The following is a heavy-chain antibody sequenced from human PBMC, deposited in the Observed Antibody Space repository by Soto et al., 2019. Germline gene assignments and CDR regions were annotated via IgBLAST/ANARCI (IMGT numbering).Heavy chain of an antibody. V-gene: IGHV4-34*01. CDR1: CGSFSGYY. D-gene: IGHD4-4*01. Sequence: PSETLSLTCAVYCGSFSGYYWSWIRQPPGKGLEWIGEINHSGGTNYNPSLKSRVSISVDRSKNQFSLKLSSVTAADTAVYYCARGLTTPYYHYGMDVWGQGTTVPVSS. CDR2: INHSGGT. J-gene: IGHJ6*02. CDR3: ARGLTTPYYHYGMDV.